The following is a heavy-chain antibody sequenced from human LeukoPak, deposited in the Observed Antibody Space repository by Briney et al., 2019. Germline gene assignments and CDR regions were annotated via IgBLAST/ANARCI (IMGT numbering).Heavy chain of an antibody. D-gene: IGHD5-24*01. CDR1: GYTFTGYY. V-gene: IGHV1-2*02. Sequence: ASVKVSCKASGYTFTGYYMHWVRQAPGQGLEGMGWINPNSGGTNYAQKFQGRVTITADKSTSTAYMELRSLRSEDTAVYYCAREGSRDGYNLARGDEWFDPWGQGTLVTVSS. J-gene: IGHJ5*02. CDR3: AREGSRDGYNLARGDEWFDP. CDR2: INPNSGGT.